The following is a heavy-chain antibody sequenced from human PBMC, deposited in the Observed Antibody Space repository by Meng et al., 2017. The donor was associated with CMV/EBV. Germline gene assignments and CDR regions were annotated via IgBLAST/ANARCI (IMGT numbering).Heavy chain of an antibody. CDR2: FDPEDGET. J-gene: IGHJ5*02. V-gene: IGHV1-24*01. CDR1: GYTLTELS. D-gene: IGHD3-16*01. Sequence: QGQLVQSGAEVKKPGASVKVSCKVSGYTLTELSMHWVRQAPGKGLEWMGGFDPEDGETIYAQKFQGRVTMTEDTSTDTAYMELSSLRSEDTAVYYCATGGSTTDHREIDWFDPWGQGTLVTVSS. CDR3: ATGGSTTDHREIDWFDP.